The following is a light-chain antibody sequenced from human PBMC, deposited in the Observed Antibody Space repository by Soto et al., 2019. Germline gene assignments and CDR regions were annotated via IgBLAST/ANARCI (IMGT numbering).Light chain of an antibody. J-gene: IGKJ1*01. V-gene: IGKV1-5*03. CDR1: QSLSGR. Sequence: DIQMTPSPSALYAYEGDRVNITCRAIQSLSGRLAWYHQRPGKAPKLLVYEASSVDSWLPSRFSGSGSGTEFTLTTRSLQTEDFANYDCQHYKNCSQTWTFGQGTKVDIK. CDR2: EAS. CDR3: QHYKNCSQTWT.